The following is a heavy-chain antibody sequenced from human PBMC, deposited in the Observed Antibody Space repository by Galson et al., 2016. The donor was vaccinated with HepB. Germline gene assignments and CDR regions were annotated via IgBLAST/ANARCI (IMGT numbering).Heavy chain of an antibody. Sequence: SVKVSCKASGGTFSSYAISWVRQAPGQGLEWMGGIIPIFGTANYAQKFQGRVAITADESTSTAYMELSGLRSEDTAVYYCARGTLGGVIVSVSWFDPWGQGTLVTVSS. J-gene: IGHJ5*02. CDR2: IIPIFGTA. V-gene: IGHV1-69*13. CDR1: GGTFSSYA. D-gene: IGHD3-16*02. CDR3: ARGTLGGVIVSVSWFDP.